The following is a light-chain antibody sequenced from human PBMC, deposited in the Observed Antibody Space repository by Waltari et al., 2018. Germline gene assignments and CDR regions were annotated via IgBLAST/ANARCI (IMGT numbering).Light chain of an antibody. CDR1: SSDVGGHTY. CDR2: EVN. V-gene: IGLV2-8*01. J-gene: IGLJ2*01. Sequence: QSALTQPPYASGSPGPSVTISCTGVSSDVGGHTYVSWYQQHPGKAPKVMIYEVNNRPSGVPDRFSGSKSGNTASLTVSGLQAEDEASYYCSSYVDSNNILFGGGTKLTVL. CDR3: SSYVDSNNIL.